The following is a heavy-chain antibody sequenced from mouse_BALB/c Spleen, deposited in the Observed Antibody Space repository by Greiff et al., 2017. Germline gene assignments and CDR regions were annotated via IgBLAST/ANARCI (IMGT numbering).Heavy chain of an antibody. Sequence: VQLQQSGAELARPGASVKMSCKASGYTFTSYTMHWVKQRPGQGLEWIGYINPSSGYTNYNQKFKDKATLTADKSSSTAYMQLSSLTSEDSAVYYCARRVDYYGSSPAWFAYWGQGTLVTVSA. CDR1: GYTFTSYT. CDR2: INPSSGYT. V-gene: IGHV1-4*01. J-gene: IGHJ3*01. D-gene: IGHD1-1*01. CDR3: ARRVDYYGSSPAWFAY.